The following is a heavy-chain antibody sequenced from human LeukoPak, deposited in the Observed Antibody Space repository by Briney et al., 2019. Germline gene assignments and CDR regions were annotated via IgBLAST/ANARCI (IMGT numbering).Heavy chain of an antibody. Sequence: ASVKVSCKASGYTFTAYYMHWVRQAPGQGLEWLGLINPSGSSTLYAQKFQGRVTMTRDMSTTTDYMELSSLRSEDTAVYYCARDNSVGDIAWWFDPWGQGTLVTVSS. CDR2: INPSGSST. CDR3: ARDNSVGDIAWWFDP. V-gene: IGHV1-46*01. J-gene: IGHJ5*02. D-gene: IGHD3-16*02. CDR1: GYTFTAYY.